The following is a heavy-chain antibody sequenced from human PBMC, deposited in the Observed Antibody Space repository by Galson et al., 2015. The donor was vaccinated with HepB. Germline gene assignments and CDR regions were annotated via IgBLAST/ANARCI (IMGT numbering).Heavy chain of an antibody. CDR3: AKDFWGMGYYYYGMDV. Sequence: SLRLSCAASGFTFSTYGMHWVRQAPGKGLEWVAVISYDGSNKYYADSVKGRSTISRDNSKNTLYLQMNSLRAEDTAVYYCAKDFWGMGYYYYGMDVWGQGTTVTVS. CDR2: ISYDGSNK. D-gene: IGHD3-16*01. CDR1: GFTFSTYG. J-gene: IGHJ6*02. V-gene: IGHV3-30*18.